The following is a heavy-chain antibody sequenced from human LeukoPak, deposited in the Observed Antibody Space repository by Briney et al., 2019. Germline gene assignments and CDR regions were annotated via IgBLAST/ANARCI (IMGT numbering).Heavy chain of an antibody. CDR3: ARGESFAFDV. Sequence: PGGSLRLSCVGSGFIFSSYDMGWVRQAPGKGLEWVSSISRAGDRTHYEDSVKGRFTISRDNSRNTMYLQMNSLRAEDTAVYYCARGESFAFDVWGQGTMVTVSS. CDR2: ISRAGDRT. V-gene: IGHV3-23*01. J-gene: IGHJ3*01. CDR1: GFIFSSYD.